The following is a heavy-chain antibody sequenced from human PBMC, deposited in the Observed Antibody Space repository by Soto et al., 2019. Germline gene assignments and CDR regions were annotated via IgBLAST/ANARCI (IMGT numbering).Heavy chain of an antibody. D-gene: IGHD3-3*01. V-gene: IGHV4-4*07. Sequence: SETLSLTRTVSGGSISNYFCNWIRQPAGKGLEWIGRIDNSGSTNYNPSLKSRITMSADTSRNQFSLKLNSVTAADTAVYYCARGGQDFWSGPFDYWGQGALGTVS. CDR2: IDNSGST. CDR1: GGSISNYF. J-gene: IGHJ4*02. CDR3: ARGGQDFWSGPFDY.